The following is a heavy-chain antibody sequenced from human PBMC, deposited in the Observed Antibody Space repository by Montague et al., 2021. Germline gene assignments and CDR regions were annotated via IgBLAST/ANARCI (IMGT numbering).Heavy chain of an antibody. CDR3: AVGSESAWELLHH. CDR1: GDSISSKYF. CDR2: IYHGTT. V-gene: IGHV4-4*01. J-gene: IGHJ5*02. D-gene: IGHD1-26*01. Sequence: TLSLTCTVSGDSISSKYFWSWVRQPLGKGLEWIGEIYHGTTSYSPSLEGRFTVSMDTSKNQFSLKLSSVTAADTAIYCCAVGSESAWELLHHWGQGILVTVSS.